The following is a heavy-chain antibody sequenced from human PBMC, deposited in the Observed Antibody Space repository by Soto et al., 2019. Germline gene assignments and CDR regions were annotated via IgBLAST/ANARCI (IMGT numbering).Heavy chain of an antibody. Sequence: EVQLVESGGGLAKPGGSLRLSCAASGFTFSSYSMYWHRQAPGKELEWVSSISSSSGYIYYAYLVKGSFTISRDNAKILLYLQLNSLRAEDTAGYYWARDQTGDSYGDGLGYWGQGTLVTVSS. CDR2: ISSSSGYI. J-gene: IGHJ4*02. CDR1: GFTFSSYS. V-gene: IGHV3-21*01. D-gene: IGHD5-18*01. CDR3: ARDQTGDSYGDGLGY.